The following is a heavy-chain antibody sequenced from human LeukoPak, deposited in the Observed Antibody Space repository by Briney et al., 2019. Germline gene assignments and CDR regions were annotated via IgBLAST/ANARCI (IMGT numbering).Heavy chain of an antibody. J-gene: IGHJ4*02. CDR1: GFIFSNYG. D-gene: IGHD4-17*01. V-gene: IGHV3-21*01. CDR2: ISFSSTHI. Sequence: GGSLRLSCAASGFIFSNYGMSWVRQAPGKGLEWVSSISFSSTHIYYADSIQVRFTISRDNAENSLYLQMNSLRAEDTAVYYCARDWAYGDYLYYFDYWGQGTLVTVSS. CDR3: ARDWAYGDYLYYFDY.